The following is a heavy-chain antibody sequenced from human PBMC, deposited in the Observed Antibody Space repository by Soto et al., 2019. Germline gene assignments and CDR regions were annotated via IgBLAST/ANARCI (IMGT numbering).Heavy chain of an antibody. CDR3: ARDQAPRGWSGVVNAYYYGMDV. J-gene: IGHJ6*02. D-gene: IGHD3-3*01. CDR2: ISSSSSTI. V-gene: IGHV3-48*02. CDR1: GFTFSSYS. Sequence: PGVSLRLSCAASGFTFSSYSMNWVRQAPGKGLEWVSHISSSSSTIYYADSVKGRFTISRDNAKNSLYLQMNSLRDEDTAVYYCARDQAPRGWSGVVNAYYYGMDVWGQGTTVTVSS.